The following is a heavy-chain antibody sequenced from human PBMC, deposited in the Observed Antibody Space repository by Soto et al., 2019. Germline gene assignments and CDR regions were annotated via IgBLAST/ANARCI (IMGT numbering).Heavy chain of an antibody. V-gene: IGHV3-30*03. CDR2: ISYDGSNK. CDR3: ARNAIVVVVAATAGMDV. CDR1: GFTFSSYG. Sequence: QVQLVESGGGVVQPGRSLRLSCAASGFTFSSYGMHWVRQAPGKGLEWVAVISYDGSNKYYADSVKGRFTISRDNSKNTLYLQMNGLRAEDTAVYYCARNAIVVVVAATAGMDVWGQGTTVTVSS. D-gene: IGHD2-15*01. J-gene: IGHJ6*02.